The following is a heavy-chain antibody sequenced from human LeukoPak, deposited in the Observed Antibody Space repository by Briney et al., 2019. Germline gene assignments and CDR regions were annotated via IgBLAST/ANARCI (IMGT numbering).Heavy chain of an antibody. CDR1: GFNFDRYT. D-gene: IGHD6-19*01. CDR3: VRNLAVAGTCFDS. Sequence: GGSLRLSCATSGFNFDRYTTHWVRQAPGKGLEWVSLAGWAGGTTFYSDSVRGRFTISRDNAESSLYLQMNSLRAEDTAVYYCVRNLAVAGTCFDSWGQGTLVTVSS. V-gene: IGHV3-43*01. CDR2: AGWAGGTT. J-gene: IGHJ4*02.